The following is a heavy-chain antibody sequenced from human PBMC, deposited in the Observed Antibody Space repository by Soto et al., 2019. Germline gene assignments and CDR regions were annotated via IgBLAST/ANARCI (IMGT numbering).Heavy chain of an antibody. J-gene: IGHJ6*02. CDR3: ATVDYYGSGSYYYYGMDV. V-gene: IGHV1-24*01. D-gene: IGHD3-10*01. CDR2: FDPEDGET. Sequence: ASVKVSCKVSGYTLTELSMHWVRQAPGKGLEWMGGFDPEDGETIYAQKFQGRVTMTEDTSTDTAYMELSSLRSEDTAVYYCATVDYYGSGSYYYYGMDVWGQGTTVTVSS. CDR1: GYTLTELS.